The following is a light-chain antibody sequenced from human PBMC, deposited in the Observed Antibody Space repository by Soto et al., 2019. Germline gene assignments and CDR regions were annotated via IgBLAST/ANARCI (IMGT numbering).Light chain of an antibody. CDR2: GAS. V-gene: IGKV3-15*01. CDR3: QQGHNWPLT. Sequence: EIVMTQSPATLSVSPGESATLSCRARQSISSELAWYQQKPGQPPRLLIYGASIRATGVPARFTGSGSGSDFTLTISGLQSEDVAVYYCQQGHNWPLTFGQGTRLEI. CDR1: QSISSE. J-gene: IGKJ2*01.